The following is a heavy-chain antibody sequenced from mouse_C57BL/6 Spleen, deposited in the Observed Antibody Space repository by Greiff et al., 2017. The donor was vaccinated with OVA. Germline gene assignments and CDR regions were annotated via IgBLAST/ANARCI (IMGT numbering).Heavy chain of an antibody. Sequence: QVQLQQPGAELVKPGASVKMSCKASGYTFTSYWITWVKQRPGQGLEWIGDIYPGSGSTNYNEKFKSKATLTVETSSSTAYMQLSSLTSEDSAVYYCARWGLRPLDYWGQGTTLTVSS. CDR2: IYPGSGST. V-gene: IGHV1-55*01. D-gene: IGHD2-2*01. J-gene: IGHJ2*01. CDR1: GYTFTSYW. CDR3: ARWGLRPLDY.